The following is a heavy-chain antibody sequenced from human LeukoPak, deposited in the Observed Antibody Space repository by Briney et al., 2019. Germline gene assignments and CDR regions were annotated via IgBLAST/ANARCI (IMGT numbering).Heavy chain of an antibody. CDR1: GGSFSGYY. CDR2: INHSGST. V-gene: IGHV4-34*01. D-gene: IGHD6-19*01. Sequence: TASETLSLTCAVYGGSFSGYYWSWIRQPPGKGLEWIGEINHSGSTNYNPSLKSRVTISVDTSKNQFSLKLSSVTAADTAVYYCARAFASSSGWYFGYYFDYWGQGTLVTVSS. J-gene: IGHJ4*02. CDR3: ARAFASSSGWYFGYYFDY.